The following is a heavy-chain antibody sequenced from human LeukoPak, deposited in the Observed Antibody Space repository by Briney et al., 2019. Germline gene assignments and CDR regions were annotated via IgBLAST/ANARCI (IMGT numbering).Heavy chain of an antibody. CDR2: INPNSGGT. D-gene: IGHD1-26*01. J-gene: IGHJ3*02. Sequence: ASVKVSCKASGYTFTGYYMHWVRQAPGQGLEWMGWINPNSGGTNYAQKFQGRVTMTRDTSISTAYMELSRLRTDDTAVYYCARDGEWELPVPSAFDIWGQGTMVTVSS. CDR3: ARDGEWELPVPSAFDI. CDR1: GYTFTGYY. V-gene: IGHV1-2*02.